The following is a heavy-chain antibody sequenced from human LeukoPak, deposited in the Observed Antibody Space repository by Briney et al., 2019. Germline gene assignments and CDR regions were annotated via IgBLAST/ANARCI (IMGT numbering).Heavy chain of an antibody. Sequence: GGSLRLXCAASGFTFSSYAMSWVRQAPGKELEWVSGISGSAGSTYYADSVKGRFTISRDNSKNTLYLQMNSLRAEDTAVYYCAKAPRSSSSYYFDYWGQGTLVTVSS. CDR1: GFTFSSYA. CDR3: AKAPRSSSSYYFDY. CDR2: ISGSAGST. D-gene: IGHD6-6*01. V-gene: IGHV3-23*01. J-gene: IGHJ4*02.